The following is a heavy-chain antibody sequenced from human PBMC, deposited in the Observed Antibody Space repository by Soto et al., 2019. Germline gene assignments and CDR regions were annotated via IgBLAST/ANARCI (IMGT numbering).Heavy chain of an antibody. D-gene: IGHD2-2*01. Sequence: PSETLSLTCTVSGGSISSGGYYWSWIRQHPGKGLEWIGYIYYSGSTYYNPSLKSRVTISVDTSKNQFSLKLSSVTAADTAVYYCARDLNAVPAAWWYWGQGTLVTVSS. CDR3: ARDLNAVPAAWWY. V-gene: IGHV4-31*03. J-gene: IGHJ4*02. CDR1: GGSISSGGYY. CDR2: IYYSGST.